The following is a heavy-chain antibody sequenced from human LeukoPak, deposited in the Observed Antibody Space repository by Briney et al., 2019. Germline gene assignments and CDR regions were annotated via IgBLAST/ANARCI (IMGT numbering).Heavy chain of an antibody. Sequence: SETLSLTCSVSGGSVSNYYWSWIRQPPGKGLEWIRYVYYTGSTNYNPSLKSRVTMFEDKSKNQFSLRLYSVTVADTAVYYCARHFAYSSSSYFDSWGQGSLVTVSS. D-gene: IGHD6-6*01. CDR1: GGSVSNYY. CDR2: VYYTGST. CDR3: ARHFAYSSSSYFDS. J-gene: IGHJ4*02. V-gene: IGHV4-59*08.